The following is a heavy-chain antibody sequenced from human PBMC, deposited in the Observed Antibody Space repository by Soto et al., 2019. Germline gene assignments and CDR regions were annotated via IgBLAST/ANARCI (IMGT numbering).Heavy chain of an antibody. D-gene: IGHD3-3*01. CDR3: ARLSTWSGYYVYHHFYRDV. CDR1: GGSLRPSSYY. V-gene: IGHV4-39*01. J-gene: IGHJ6*03. Sequence: QLQLQESGPGLVKPSETLSLTCTVSGGSLRPSSYYWGWIRQPPGKGLEWIANVYYAGNTYNNPSLKRRVTISVNTSKNEFSLKVNSRTAADTAVYYCARLSTWSGYYVYHHFYRDVWGKGTTVTFSS. CDR2: VYYAGNT.